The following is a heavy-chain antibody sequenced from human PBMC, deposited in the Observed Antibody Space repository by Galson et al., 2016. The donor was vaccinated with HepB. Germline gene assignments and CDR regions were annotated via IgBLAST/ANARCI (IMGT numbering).Heavy chain of an antibody. CDR3: AKPIVGAVFHAFDI. Sequence: SLRLSCAASGFTFTSYAMSWVRQAPGKGLEWVSTIGAGGGSTYYADSVKGRFTISRDNSKNTLYLQMSSLRAEDTAVHYCAKPIVGAVFHAFDIWGQGTMVTVSS. J-gene: IGHJ3*02. V-gene: IGHV3-23*01. D-gene: IGHD1-26*01. CDR2: IGAGGGST. CDR1: GFTFTSYA.